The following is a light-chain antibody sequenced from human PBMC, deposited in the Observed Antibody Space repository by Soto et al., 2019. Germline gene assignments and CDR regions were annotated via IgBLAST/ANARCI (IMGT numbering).Light chain of an antibody. Sequence: DVVLTQCPVCLRVTLGQQASISCRYSNSCVFGEGNSYLNWFKQKPGQSPRRLIYKFSNRDSRVPDRFSGSGSGTDFTLTISRVEAEDPGVYYCRQGSHWPRKFGQGT. J-gene: IGKJ1*01. CDR3: RQGSHWPRK. V-gene: IGKV2-30*01. CDR2: KFS. CDR1: NSCVFGEGNSY.